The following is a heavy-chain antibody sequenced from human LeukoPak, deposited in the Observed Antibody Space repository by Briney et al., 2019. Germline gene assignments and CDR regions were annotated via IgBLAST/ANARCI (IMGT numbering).Heavy chain of an antibody. Sequence: ASVKVSCKASGYTFTSYDINWVRQAPGQGLEWMGWISAYNGNTNYAQKLQGRVTMTTDTSTSTAYMELSSLRSEDTAVYYCARGGYCSGGSCYLKGATYDYWGQGTLVTVSS. CDR3: ARGGYCSGGSCYLKGATYDY. CDR2: ISAYNGNT. D-gene: IGHD2-15*01. V-gene: IGHV1-18*01. J-gene: IGHJ4*02. CDR1: GYTFTSYD.